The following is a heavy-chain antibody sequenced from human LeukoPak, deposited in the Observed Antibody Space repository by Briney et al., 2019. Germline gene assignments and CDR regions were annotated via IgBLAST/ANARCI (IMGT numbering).Heavy chain of an antibody. V-gene: IGHV1-46*01. CDR1: GYTFTSYG. D-gene: IGHD4-11*01. CDR3: ARDYSNLRGMDV. Sequence: ASVKVSCKASGYTFTSYGISWVRQAPGQGLEWMGIINPSGGSTSYAQKFQGRVTMTRDTSTSTVYMELSSLRSEDTAVYYCARDYSNLRGMDVWGQGTTVTVSS. CDR2: INPSGGST. J-gene: IGHJ6*02.